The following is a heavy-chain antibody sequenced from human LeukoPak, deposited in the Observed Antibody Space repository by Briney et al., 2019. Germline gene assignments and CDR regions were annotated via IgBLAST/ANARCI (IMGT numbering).Heavy chain of an antibody. CDR1: GFTFADYV. V-gene: IGHV3-49*04. Sequence: GGSLRLSCTASGFTFADYVMSWVRQAPGKGLEWVGLIGSKPYGGTTEYAASVIGRFIISRDDSKSIAYLQMNSLTTEDTAVYYCTRNAKPYYYDSSAYHYWGQGTLVTVSS. CDR2: IGSKPYGGTT. D-gene: IGHD3-22*01. CDR3: TRNAKPYYYDSSAYHY. J-gene: IGHJ4*02.